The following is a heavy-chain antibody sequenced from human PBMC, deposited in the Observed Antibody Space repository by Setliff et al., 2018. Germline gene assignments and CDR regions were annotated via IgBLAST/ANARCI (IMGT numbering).Heavy chain of an antibody. Sequence: ASVKVSCKASGATFSSYGISWVRQAPGQGLEWMGGTIPMFGTTEYAQKFQGRVTITADESTTTAYMELSSLRAEDTAVYYCVREGVDTRSSTDYRYYMDVWGKGTTVTVSS. D-gene: IGHD5-18*01. CDR1: GATFSSYG. J-gene: IGHJ6*03. CDR2: TIPMFGTT. CDR3: VREGVDTRSSTDYRYYMDV. V-gene: IGHV1-69*13.